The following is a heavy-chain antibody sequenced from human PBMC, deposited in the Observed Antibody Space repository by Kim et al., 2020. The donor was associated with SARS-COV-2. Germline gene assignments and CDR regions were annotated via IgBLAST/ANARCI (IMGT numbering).Heavy chain of an antibody. V-gene: IGHV3-74*01. CDR2: IKGDGSS. J-gene: IGHJ4*02. CDR1: GFTFSGNW. Sequence: GGSLRLSCAASGFTFSGNWMHWVRQTPGKGLVWVSRIKGDGSSSYADSVKGRFTISRDDAKNTLYLQMNSLRAEDTAVYYCARDYYFSISNWGQGALATVSS. D-gene: IGHD3-3*01. CDR3: ARDYYFSISN.